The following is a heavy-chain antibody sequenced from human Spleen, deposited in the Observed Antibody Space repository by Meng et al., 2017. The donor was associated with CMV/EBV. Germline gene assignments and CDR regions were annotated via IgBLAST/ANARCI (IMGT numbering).Heavy chain of an antibody. D-gene: IGHD3-9*01. CDR2: FDPEDGET. CDR3: ATNCYDILTGYYSYGMDV. Sequence: ASVKVSCKVSGYTLTELSMHWVRQAPGKGLEWMGGFDPEDGETIYAQKFQGRVTMTEDTSTDTAYMELSSLRSEDTAVYYCATNCYDILTGYYSYGMDVWGQGTTVTVSS. V-gene: IGHV1-24*01. J-gene: IGHJ6*02. CDR1: GYTLTELS.